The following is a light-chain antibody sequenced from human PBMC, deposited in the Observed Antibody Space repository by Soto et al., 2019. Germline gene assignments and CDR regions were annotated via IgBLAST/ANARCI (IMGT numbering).Light chain of an antibody. V-gene: IGKV3-15*01. CDR2: GAS. J-gene: IGKJ1*01. Sequence: ETVMTQSPATLSVSPVQRATLSCRASQSVGSNLAWYQLKPGQAPRLLIYGASTRATGTTTRFSGSGSGTEFTLTISSLQSEDFAVYCCHQYNNWPPTFGQGNKVDIK. CDR3: HQYNNWPPT. CDR1: QSVGSN.